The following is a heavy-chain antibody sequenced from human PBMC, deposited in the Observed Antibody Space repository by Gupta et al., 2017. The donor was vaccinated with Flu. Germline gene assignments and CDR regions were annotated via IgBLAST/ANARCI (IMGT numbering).Heavy chain of an antibody. V-gene: IGHV1-2*02. CDR2: INPNNGDT. D-gene: IGHD3-22*01. CDR3: ARDVIGPGWLDP. Sequence: QVQLVQSGDEMKKPGASVKVSCEASGYTFTGYYLHWVRLGPGRGLEWLGWINPNNGDTEYAQRFQGRVSMTRDTSISAAYMELTRLTSDDTAVYYCARDVIGPGWLDPWGQGTLVTVSS. CDR1: GYTFTGYY. J-gene: IGHJ5*02.